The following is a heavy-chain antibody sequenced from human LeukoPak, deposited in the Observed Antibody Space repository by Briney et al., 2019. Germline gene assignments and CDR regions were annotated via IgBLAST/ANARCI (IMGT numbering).Heavy chain of an antibody. CDR1: GGSVSAYY. D-gene: IGHD3-16*01. CDR2: IYNSGNT. Sequence: PSETLSLTCSVSGGSVSAYYWSWIRQPLGGGLELMGYIYNSGNTKYNPSLKSRLTISVDTSGNHFSLKLSSVTAADTAVYYCARHSSLMQLGCFDYWGQGALVTVSS. J-gene: IGHJ4*02. V-gene: IGHV4-59*08. CDR3: ARHSSLMQLGCFDY.